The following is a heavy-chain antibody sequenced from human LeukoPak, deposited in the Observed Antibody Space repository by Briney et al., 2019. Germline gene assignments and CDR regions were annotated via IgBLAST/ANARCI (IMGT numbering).Heavy chain of an antibody. CDR2: ISGSGSTI. Sequence: GGSLRLSCAASGFIFSDYYMGRIRQAPGKGLEWVSYISGSGSTIFYADSVKGRFTISRDKAKNSMHLQMNSLRAEDTAVYYCGRDLGLSGTKRSFDIWGQGTMVTVSS. D-gene: IGHD1-7*01. J-gene: IGHJ3*02. CDR1: GFIFSDYY. CDR3: GRDLGLSGTKRSFDI. V-gene: IGHV3-11*01.